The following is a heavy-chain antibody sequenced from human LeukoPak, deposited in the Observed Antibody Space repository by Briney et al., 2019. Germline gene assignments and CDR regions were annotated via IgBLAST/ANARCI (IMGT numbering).Heavy chain of an antibody. Sequence: GGPLSLFCAPSGFTFRIYSMNWVRQAPGKGLEWVSYISSSRSTIYYADPVKGRFTLQRDNAENSLYLQMNRLSAEDTAVYHCARGQLTWGIAAAPIDYWGHGTLVTVSS. J-gene: IGHJ4*03. CDR1: GFTFRIYS. CDR2: ISSSRSTI. CDR3: ARGQLTWGIAAAPIDY. D-gene: IGHD6-13*01. V-gene: IGHV3-48*04.